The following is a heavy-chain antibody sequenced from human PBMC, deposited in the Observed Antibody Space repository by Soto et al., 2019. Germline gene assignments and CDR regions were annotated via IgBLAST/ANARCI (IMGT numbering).Heavy chain of an antibody. CDR3: TTDPPRYCSSTTCYLGR. Sequence: GGSLRLSCAGSGFGFSNAWLNWVRQAPGMGLEWVGRIKSKTDGGTTDYAAPVKGRFTISRDGSKNTLYLQMNSLKTEDTAVYYCTTDPPRYCSSTTCYLGRWGQGTLVTVSS. J-gene: IGHJ4*02. CDR2: IKSKTDGGTT. CDR1: GFGFSNAW. D-gene: IGHD2-2*01. V-gene: IGHV3-15*01.